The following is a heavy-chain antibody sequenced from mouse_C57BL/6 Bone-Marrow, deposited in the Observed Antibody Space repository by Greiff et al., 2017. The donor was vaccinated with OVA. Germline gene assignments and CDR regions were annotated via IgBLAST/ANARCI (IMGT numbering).Heavy chain of an antibody. CDR1: GYTFTSYD. Sequence: VKLVESGPELVKPGASVKLSCKASGYTFTSYDINWVKQRHGQGLEWIGWIYPRDGSTKYNEKFKGKATLTVDASSSTAYMELHSLTSEDSAVYFCASRAGFDYWGQGTTLTVSS. CDR3: ASRAGFDY. CDR2: IYPRDGST. J-gene: IGHJ2*01. V-gene: IGHV1-85*01.